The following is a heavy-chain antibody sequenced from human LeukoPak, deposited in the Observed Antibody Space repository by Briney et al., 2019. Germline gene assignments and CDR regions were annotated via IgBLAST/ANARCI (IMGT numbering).Heavy chain of an antibody. D-gene: IGHD3-22*01. CDR2: ISGSGGST. V-gene: IGHV3-23*01. Sequence: RGSLRLSCAASGFTFSSYAMSWVRQAPGKGLEWVSAISGSGGSTYYADSAKGRFTISRDNSKNTLYLQMNSLRAEDTAVYYCAKVRSMIVVVITVSGRRAFDYWGQGTLVTVSS. J-gene: IGHJ4*02. CDR1: GFTFSSYA. CDR3: AKVRSMIVVVITVSGRRAFDY.